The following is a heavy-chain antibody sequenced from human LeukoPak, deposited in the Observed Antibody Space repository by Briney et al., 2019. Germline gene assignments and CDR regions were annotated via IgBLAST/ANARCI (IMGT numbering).Heavy chain of an antibody. CDR3: CRFSRPKENSGMDV. CDR2: INHSGRT. J-gene: IGHJ6*02. CDR1: GGSFSGYY. Sequence: PSETLSLTCAVYGGSFSGYYWSWIRQPPGKGLEWIGEINHSGRTNYNPSLKTRVTTSVDTSRTQCSLKLSSVTAADTAVYYCCRFSRPKENSGMDVWGQGTTVTVSS. V-gene: IGHV4-34*01.